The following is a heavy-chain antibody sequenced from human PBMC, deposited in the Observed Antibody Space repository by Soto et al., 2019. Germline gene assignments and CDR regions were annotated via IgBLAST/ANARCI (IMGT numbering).Heavy chain of an antibody. V-gene: IGHV4-39*01. CDR2: IYYSGST. CDR1: GCSIISSSYY. J-gene: IGHJ4*01. CDR3: AKQDASSWYGPHYFAA. D-gene: IGHD6-13*01. Sequence: PSETLSLTCPVSGCSIISSSYYWGWLRQPPGKGLEWIGSIYYSGSTYYNPSLKSRVTISVDTSKNQFSLKLSSVTAADTAVYYGAKQDASSWYGPHYFAAWGHGTLATV.